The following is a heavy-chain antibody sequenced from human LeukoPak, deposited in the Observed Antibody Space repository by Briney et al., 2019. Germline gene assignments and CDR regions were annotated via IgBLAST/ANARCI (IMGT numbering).Heavy chain of an antibody. Sequence: ASVKVSCKASGYTFTSYYMHWVRQAPGQGLEWMGGIIPIFGTANYARKFQGRATITADESTSTAYMELSSLRSEDTAVYYCARGDVDTAYDYWGQGTLVTVSS. J-gene: IGHJ4*02. V-gene: IGHV1-69*13. D-gene: IGHD5-18*01. CDR2: IIPIFGTA. CDR1: GYTFTSYY. CDR3: ARGDVDTAYDY.